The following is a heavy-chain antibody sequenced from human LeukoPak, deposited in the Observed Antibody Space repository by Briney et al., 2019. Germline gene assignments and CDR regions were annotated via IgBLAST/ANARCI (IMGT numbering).Heavy chain of an antibody. Sequence: GGSLRLSCAASGFTISSNYMNWVRQAPGKGLEWVSVIYSGGSTYYSDSVKGRFTISRDNSKNTLFLQMNSLRAEDTAVYYCAREAVTRNYFDYWGQGTLVTVSS. CDR1: GFTISSNY. CDR3: AREAVTRNYFDY. J-gene: IGHJ4*02. V-gene: IGHV3-53*01. CDR2: IYSGGST. D-gene: IGHD4-17*01.